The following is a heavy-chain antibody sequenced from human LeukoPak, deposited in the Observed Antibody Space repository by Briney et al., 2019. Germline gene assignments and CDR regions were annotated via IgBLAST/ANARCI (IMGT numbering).Heavy chain of an antibody. CDR3: AREYYSDSSGSDY. CDR1: GFTFSSYA. Sequence: QPGGSLRLSCAASGFTFSSYAMNWVRQAPGKGLEWVSGISGSGGSTYYADSVKGRFTISRDNSKNTLYLQMNSLRAEDTAVYYCAREYYSDSSGSDYWGQGTLVTVSS. D-gene: IGHD3-22*01. V-gene: IGHV3-23*01. J-gene: IGHJ4*02. CDR2: ISGSGGST.